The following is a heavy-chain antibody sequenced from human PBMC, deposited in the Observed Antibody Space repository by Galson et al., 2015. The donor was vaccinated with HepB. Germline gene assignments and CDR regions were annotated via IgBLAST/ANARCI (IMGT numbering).Heavy chain of an antibody. CDR1: GSTFTSYG. Sequence: SVKVSCKASGSTFTSYGISWVRQAPGQGLEWMGWISAYNGNTYYAQKFQGRVTVTTDTSTSTAYMELRSLRSDDTAVYYCATDMYYYDSTGYWLWSPDRRSFDYWGQGTLVTVSS. CDR3: ATDMYYYDSTGYWLWSPDRRSFDY. J-gene: IGHJ4*02. D-gene: IGHD3-22*01. CDR2: ISAYNGNT. V-gene: IGHV1-18*01.